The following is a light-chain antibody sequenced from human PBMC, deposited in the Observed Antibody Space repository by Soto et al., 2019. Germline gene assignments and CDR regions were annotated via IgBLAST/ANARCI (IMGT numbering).Light chain of an antibody. Sequence: DIHMTQSPSTLSASVGDRVTITCRASQSISSWLAWYQQKPGKAPKLLIYQASSLESGVPSRFSGSGSGTEFTFTISSLQPGEFATYYWQPCNSYCRGFGPGTKGDIK. CDR3: QPCNSYCRG. V-gene: IGKV1-5*03. J-gene: IGKJ3*01. CDR2: QAS. CDR1: QSISSW.